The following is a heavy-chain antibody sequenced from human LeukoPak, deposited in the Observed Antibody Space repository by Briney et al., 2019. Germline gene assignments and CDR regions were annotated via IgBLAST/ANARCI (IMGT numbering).Heavy chain of an antibody. CDR2: ISGYNGKT. CDR1: GYTFTSYG. J-gene: IGHJ4*02. CDR3: ARGVRVGELSTWYYFDY. D-gene: IGHD3-16*02. V-gene: IGHV1-18*01. Sequence: ASVKVSCKASGYTFTSYGISWVRQAPGQGLEWMGWISGYNGKTNYAQNLQGRVTMTTDTSTSTAYMELRSLRSDDTAVYYCARGVRVGELSTWYYFDYWGQGTLVTVSS.